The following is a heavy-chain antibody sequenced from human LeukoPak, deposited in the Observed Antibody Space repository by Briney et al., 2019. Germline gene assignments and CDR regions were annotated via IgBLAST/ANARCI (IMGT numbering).Heavy chain of an antibody. CDR3: AEGTTG. J-gene: IGHJ1*01. Sequence: GGSLRLSCATSGFTFSRLWMSWVRQAPGKGLEWVANINQDGGGKYYVDSVKGRFTISRDNAKNSLYLQMNSLRSEDTAIYYCAEGTTGWGQGTLVTVSS. CDR2: INQDGGGK. D-gene: IGHD1-1*01. CDR1: GFTFSRLW. V-gene: IGHV3-7*01.